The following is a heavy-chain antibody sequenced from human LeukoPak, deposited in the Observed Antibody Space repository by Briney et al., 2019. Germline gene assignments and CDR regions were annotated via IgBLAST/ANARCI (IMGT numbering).Heavy chain of an antibody. J-gene: IGHJ3*02. Sequence: GGSLRLSCAASGFTFSGYGMHWVRQAPGKGLEWVAVISYDGSNKYYADSVKGRFTISRDNSKNTLYLQMNSLRAEDTAVYYCARSGSFDAFDIWGQGTMVTVSS. D-gene: IGHD5-12*01. CDR1: GFTFSGYG. V-gene: IGHV3-30*19. CDR3: ARSGSFDAFDI. CDR2: ISYDGSNK.